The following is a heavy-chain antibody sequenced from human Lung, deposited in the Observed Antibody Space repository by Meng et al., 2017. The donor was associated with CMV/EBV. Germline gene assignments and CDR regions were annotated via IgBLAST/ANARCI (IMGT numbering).Heavy chain of an antibody. J-gene: IGHJ1*01. CDR3: ARDPRYSDNWFRAGDFQQ. V-gene: IGHV1-18*01. CDR1: GYPFTSYG. Sequence: QVQLVQSGPEVKKPGASVKVSCQTSGYPFTSYGISWVRQAPGQGLEWMGWISPYSGNTKYAQNLQGRVTLTTDTSTDTAYMELGSLIFDDTAVYYCARDPRYSDNWFRAGDFQQWGQGTLVTVYS. D-gene: IGHD1-1*01. CDR2: ISPYSGNT.